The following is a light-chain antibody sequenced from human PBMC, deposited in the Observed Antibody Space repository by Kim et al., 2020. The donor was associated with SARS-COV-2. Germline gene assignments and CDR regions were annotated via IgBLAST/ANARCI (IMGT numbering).Light chain of an antibody. CDR1: QDITVY. V-gene: IGKV1-33*01. Sequence: ASVGDRVTITCQASQDITVYLNWYQQKPGKPPRLLIYDASSLETGVPSRFSGSGSGTSFTFTISSLQPEDIATYYCQQYDNLPPYTFGQGTKLEI. CDR3: QQYDNLPPYT. J-gene: IGKJ2*01. CDR2: DAS.